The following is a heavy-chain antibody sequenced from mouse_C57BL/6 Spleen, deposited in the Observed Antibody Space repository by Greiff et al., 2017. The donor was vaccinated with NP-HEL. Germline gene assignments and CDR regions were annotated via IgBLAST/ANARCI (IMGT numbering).Heavy chain of an antibody. Sequence: EVQLVESGGGLVKPGGSLKLSCAASGFTFSDYGMHWVRQAPEKGLEWVAYISSGSSTIYYADTVKGRFTISRDNAKNTLFLQMTSLRSEDTAMYYCARALVTTVALDYWGQGTTLTVSS. CDR1: GFTFSDYG. D-gene: IGHD1-1*01. V-gene: IGHV5-17*01. J-gene: IGHJ2*01. CDR3: ARALVTTVALDY. CDR2: ISSGSSTI.